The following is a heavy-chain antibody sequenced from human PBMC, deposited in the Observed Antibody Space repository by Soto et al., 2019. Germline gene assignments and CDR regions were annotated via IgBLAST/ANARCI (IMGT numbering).Heavy chain of an antibody. V-gene: IGHV4-39*01. CDR3: GRQHESTSYFAY. CDR1: GASISTSSDV. Sequence: NPSETLWLSCSISGASISTSSDVWGWIRQAPGKGRGWVGNVYEGGTTRLNRSLKSRVSICADRSKNQFSLELNSANAADRAVYYCGRQHESTSYFAYWGQGILVTGSS. CDR2: VYEGGTT. J-gene: IGHJ4*02.